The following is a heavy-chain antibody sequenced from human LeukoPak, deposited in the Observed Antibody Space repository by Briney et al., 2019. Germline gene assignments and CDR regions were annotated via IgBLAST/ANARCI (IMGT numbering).Heavy chain of an antibody. CDR3: ARDYADYVGYFFFDY. CDR2: ISGGGETT. Sequence: GGSLRLSCAASGFTFNNYAMNWVRQAPGKGLEWVSSISGGGETTYYADSAKGRFTISRDNSQNTLYLQMNSLGAEDTVVYYCARDYADYVGYFFFDYWGQGTLVTVFS. D-gene: IGHD4-17*01. J-gene: IGHJ4*02. CDR1: GFTFNNYA. V-gene: IGHV3-23*01.